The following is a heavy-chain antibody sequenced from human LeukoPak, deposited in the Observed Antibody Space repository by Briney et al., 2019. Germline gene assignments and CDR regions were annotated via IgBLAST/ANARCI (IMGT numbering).Heavy chain of an antibody. Sequence: SETLSLTCTVSGGSISSDYWSWIRQPPGKELEWIGYIYYSGSTNYNPSLKSRVTISVDTSKNQFSLKLSSVTAAGTAGYYCARVRHDYGWTYYFDSWGQGTLVTVSS. D-gene: IGHD4-17*01. J-gene: IGHJ4*02. CDR1: GGSISSDY. CDR2: IYYSGST. CDR3: ARVRHDYGWTYYFDS. V-gene: IGHV4-59*13.